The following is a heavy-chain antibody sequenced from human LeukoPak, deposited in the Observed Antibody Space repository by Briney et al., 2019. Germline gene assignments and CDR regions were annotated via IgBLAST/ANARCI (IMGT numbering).Heavy chain of an antibody. CDR3: ARVRGVPQIRSREVDY. Sequence: SETLSLTCTVSGYSISSGYYWGWIRQPPGKGLEWIGSIYHSGSTYYNPSLKSRVTISVDTSKNQFSLKLSSVTAADTAVYYCARVRGVPQIRSREVDYWGQGTLVTVSS. CDR1: GYSISSGYY. V-gene: IGHV4-38-2*02. D-gene: IGHD3-10*01. CDR2: IYHSGST. J-gene: IGHJ4*02.